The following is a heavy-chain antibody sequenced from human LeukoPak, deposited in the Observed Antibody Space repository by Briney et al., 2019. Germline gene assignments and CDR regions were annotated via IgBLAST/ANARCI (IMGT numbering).Heavy chain of an antibody. CDR1: GFIVSSND. D-gene: IGHD3-22*01. CDR3: ARGSSGYCYAY. CDR2: IHNTGST. V-gene: IGHV3-53*01. Sequence: GGSLRLSCAASGFIVSSNDMSWVRQAPGKGLEWVSVIHNTGSTHYVDSVKGRFSISRDNSKNTLYLQMNSLRAEDTAVYYCARGSSGYCYAYWGQGTLVTVSS. J-gene: IGHJ4*02.